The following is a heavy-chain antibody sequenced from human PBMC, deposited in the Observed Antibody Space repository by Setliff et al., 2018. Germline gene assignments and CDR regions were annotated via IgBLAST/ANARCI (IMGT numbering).Heavy chain of an antibody. CDR3: ARGRGKDGYNSYY. D-gene: IGHD5-12*01. CDR1: GYTFINYE. J-gene: IGHJ4*02. CDR2: MNPNNGNT. V-gene: IGHV1-8*02. Sequence: ASVKVSCKASGYTFINYEINWVRQATGQGLEWMGGMNPNNGNTGYAQKFQGRVTMTRNTSISTAYMELSSLRSEDTAVYYCARGRGKDGYNSYYWGQGTLVTVSS.